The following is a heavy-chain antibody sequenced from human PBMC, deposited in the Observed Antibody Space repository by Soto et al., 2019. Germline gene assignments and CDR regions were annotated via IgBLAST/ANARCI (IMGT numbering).Heavy chain of an antibody. J-gene: IGHJ4*02. V-gene: IGHV4-39*01. CDR2: LYHSGNT. CDR3: VSGDNRITSTFDS. D-gene: IGHD1-20*01. CDR1: CGSINSSRYY. Sequence: SETLSLTCSVSCGSINSSRYYWGWIRQAPGKGLQWIGNLYHSGNTYYNPSLTSRVSISGDPSQSQLSLRVTSVTAADTAVYYCVSGDNRITSTFDSWGRGTLLTVS.